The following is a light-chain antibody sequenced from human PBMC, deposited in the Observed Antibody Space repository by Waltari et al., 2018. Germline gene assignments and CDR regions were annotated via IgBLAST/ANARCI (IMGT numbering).Light chain of an antibody. CDR2: EVS. CDR1: SSDVGGYNY. Sequence: QSALTRPASVSGSPGQSITISCTGTSSDVGGYNYVSWYQQHPGKAPKLMIYEVSKRPSGVSNRFSGSKSGNTASLTISGLQAEDEADYYCSSYTSSSTLVVFGGGTKLTVL. J-gene: IGLJ2*01. V-gene: IGLV2-14*01. CDR3: SSYTSSSTLVV.